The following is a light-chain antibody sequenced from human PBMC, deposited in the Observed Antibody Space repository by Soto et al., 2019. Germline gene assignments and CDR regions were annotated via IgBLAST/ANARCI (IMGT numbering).Light chain of an antibody. Sequence: QSALTQPSSVSGSPGQSITISCTGTSSDVGRYNLVSWYQQHPGKAPKLMIYEGSKRPSGVSNRFSGSKSGNTASLTLSGIQAEDEDDYYGCSYAGSSTYVVFGGGTKLTVL. CDR3: CSYAGSSTYVV. V-gene: IGLV2-23*01. J-gene: IGLJ2*01. CDR2: EGS. CDR1: SSDVGRYNL.